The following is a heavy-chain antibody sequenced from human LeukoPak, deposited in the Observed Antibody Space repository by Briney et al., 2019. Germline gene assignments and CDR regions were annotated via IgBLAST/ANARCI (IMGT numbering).Heavy chain of an antibody. CDR1: GFTFDDYA. CDR3: AKGMWFGELIGFDY. V-gene: IGHV3-9*01. D-gene: IGHD3-10*01. Sequence: GGSLRLSCAASGFTFDDYAMHWVRQAPGKGLEWVSGISWNSGSIGYADSVKGRFTISRDNAKNSLYLQMNSLRAEDTALYYCAKGMWFGELIGFDYWGQGTPVTVSS. CDR2: ISWNSGSI. J-gene: IGHJ4*02.